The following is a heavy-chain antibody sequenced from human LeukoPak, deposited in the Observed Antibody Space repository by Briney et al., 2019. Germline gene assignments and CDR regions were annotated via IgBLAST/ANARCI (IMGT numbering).Heavy chain of an antibody. J-gene: IGHJ4*02. V-gene: IGHV3-23*01. D-gene: IGHD3-3*01. CDR2: ITGDDST. CDR1: GFTFSSYA. Sequence: GGSLRLSCAASGFTFSSYAMSWVRQAPGKGLEWVSSITGDDSTYYADSVEGRFTISRDTSSNTLYLQMNSLRAEDTALYYCAKGHYDFRDYWGQGTLVTVSS. CDR3: AKGHYDFRDY.